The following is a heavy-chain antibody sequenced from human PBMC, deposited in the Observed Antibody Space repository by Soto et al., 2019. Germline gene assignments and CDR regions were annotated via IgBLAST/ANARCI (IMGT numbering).Heavy chain of an antibody. CDR2: IYYSGST. CDR3: ARRLYYDSSGFEGGGMDV. J-gene: IGHJ6*02. D-gene: IGHD3-22*01. CDR1: GGSISSSSYY. Sequence: SETLSLTCTVSGGSISSSSYYWGWIRQPPGKGLEWIGSIYYSGSTHYNPSLKSRVTISVETSKNQFSLKLSSVTAADTAVYYCARRLYYDSSGFEGGGMDVWGQGTTVTVSS. V-gene: IGHV4-39*01.